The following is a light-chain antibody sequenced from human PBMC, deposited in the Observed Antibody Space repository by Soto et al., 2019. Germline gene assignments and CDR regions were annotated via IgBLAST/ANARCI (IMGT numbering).Light chain of an antibody. J-gene: IGLJ2*01. CDR1: SSNIGAGHA. Sequence: QSVLTQPPSVSGAPWQRVTISCTGTSSNIGAGHAVHWYRQFPGAAPKLLIYGDTHRPSGVPDRFSGSKSGTSASLAISGLQSDDEADYYCATWDDSLNGVVFGGGTKVTVL. V-gene: IGLV1-40*01. CDR2: GDT. CDR3: ATWDDSLNGVV.